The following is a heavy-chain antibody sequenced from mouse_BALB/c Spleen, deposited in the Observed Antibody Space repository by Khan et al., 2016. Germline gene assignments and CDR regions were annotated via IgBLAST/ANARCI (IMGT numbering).Heavy chain of an antibody. CDR3: ALGNTYEN. CDR1: GYSFTGYN. CDR2: IDPYYGGT. D-gene: IGHD2-14*01. V-gene: IGHV1-39*01. J-gene: IGHJ2*01. Sequence: VQLKQSGPELEKPGASVKISCKASGYSFTGYNMNWVKQSTGKSLEWIGNIDPYYGGTSYNQKFKGKATLTADKSSSTAYMQLNSLTSEDSAVXYCALGNTYENWGQGTTVTVSS.